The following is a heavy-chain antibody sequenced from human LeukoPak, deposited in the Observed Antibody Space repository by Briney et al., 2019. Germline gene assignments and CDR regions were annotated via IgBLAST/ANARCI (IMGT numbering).Heavy chain of an antibody. V-gene: IGHV7-4-1*02. CDR3: ARVAPSWEKTFDY. Sequence: GASVTVSCKASGYTFTSYAMNWVRQAPGQGLGWMGWINTNTGNPTYAQGFTGRFVFSLDTSVSTAYLQISSLKAEDTAVYYCARVAPSWEKTFDYWGQGTLVTVSS. CDR1: GYTFTSYA. J-gene: IGHJ4*02. D-gene: IGHD2-2*01. CDR2: INTNTGNP.